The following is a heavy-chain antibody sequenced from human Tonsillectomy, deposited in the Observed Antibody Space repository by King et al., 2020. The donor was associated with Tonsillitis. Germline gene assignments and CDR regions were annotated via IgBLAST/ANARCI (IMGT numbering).Heavy chain of an antibody. J-gene: IGHJ6*02. CDR3: ARLGTVTKDYYYYGMDV. Sequence: VQLVESGAEVKKPGESLKISCKGSGYSFTTYWIGWVRQMPGKGLEWMGIIYPGDSDTRYSPSFQGQVTIPADKFISAAYLRWSSLKATDTAMYYCARLGTVTKDYYYYGMDVWGQGTTVTVSS. CDR1: GYSFTTYW. CDR2: IYPGDSDT. D-gene: IGHD4-17*01. V-gene: IGHV5-51*01.